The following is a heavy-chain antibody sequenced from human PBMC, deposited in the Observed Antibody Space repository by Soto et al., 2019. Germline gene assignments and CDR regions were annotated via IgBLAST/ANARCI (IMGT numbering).Heavy chain of an antibody. Sequence: SETLSLTCAVNSPSFSGYYWTWILQPPGAGLEWIGEINHSGSTNYNPSLKSRVTISVDTSKNQFSLKLTSVTAADTAVYYCARDRSTLDTAMATYYYYGMDVWGQGTTVT. J-gene: IGHJ6*02. CDR2: INHSGST. V-gene: IGHV4-34*01. CDR1: SPSFSGYY. D-gene: IGHD5-18*01. CDR3: ARDRSTLDTAMATYYYYGMDV.